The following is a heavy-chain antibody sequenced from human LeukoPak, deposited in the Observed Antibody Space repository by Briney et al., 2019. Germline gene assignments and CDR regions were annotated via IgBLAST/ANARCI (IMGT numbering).Heavy chain of an antibody. CDR2: ISGRGGST. V-gene: IGHV3-23*01. CDR3: AIKTRIQLWSLFDY. Sequence: SGGSLRLSCAASGFTFSSYAMSWVRQAPGKGLEWVSAISGRGGSTYYADSVKGRFTISRDNSKNTLYLQMNSLRAEDTAVYYCAIKTRIQLWSLFDYWGQGTLVTVSS. CDR1: GFTFSSYA. J-gene: IGHJ4*02. D-gene: IGHD5-18*01.